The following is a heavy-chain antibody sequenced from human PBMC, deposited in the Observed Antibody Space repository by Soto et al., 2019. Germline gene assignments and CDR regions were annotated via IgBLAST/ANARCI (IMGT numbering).Heavy chain of an antibody. CDR1: GYTFTSYD. J-gene: IGHJ6*02. Sequence: ASVKVSCKASGYTFTSYDINWVRQATGQGLEWMGWMNPNSGNTGYAQKFQGRVTMTRNTSISTAYMERSSLRYEDTAVYYGASGGPLRFLEWLSRGSYYYYCGMDVWGQGTTVTVSS. CDR3: ASGGPLRFLEWLSRGSYYYYCGMDV. CDR2: MNPNSGNT. D-gene: IGHD3-3*01. V-gene: IGHV1-8*01.